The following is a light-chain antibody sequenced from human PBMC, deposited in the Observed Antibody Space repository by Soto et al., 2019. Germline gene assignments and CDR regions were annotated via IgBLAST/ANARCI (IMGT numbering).Light chain of an antibody. J-gene: IGKJ4*01. CDR1: QSVNRNY. Sequence: EIVLTQSPGTLSLSPGERATLPCRASQSVNRNYLAWYQQKPGQAPRLLIYGASTRAAGIPARFSGGGSETEFTLTISSVQSEDFAVYYCQQYNNWPLTFGGGTKVDIK. V-gene: IGKV3-15*01. CDR2: GAS. CDR3: QQYNNWPLT.